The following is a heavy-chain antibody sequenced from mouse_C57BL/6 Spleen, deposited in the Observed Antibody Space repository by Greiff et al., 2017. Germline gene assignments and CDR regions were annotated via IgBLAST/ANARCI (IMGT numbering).Heavy chain of an antibody. Sequence: QVQLQQSGAELARPGASVKLSCKASGYTFTSYGISWVKQRTGQGLEWIGEIYPRSGNTYYNEKFKGKATLTADKSSSKAYMELRSLTSEDSAVYFCAEGGDPHYWYFDVWGTGTTVTVSS. J-gene: IGHJ1*03. D-gene: IGHD2-13*01. V-gene: IGHV1-81*01. CDR2: IYPRSGNT. CDR3: AEGGDPHYWYFDV. CDR1: GYTFTSYG.